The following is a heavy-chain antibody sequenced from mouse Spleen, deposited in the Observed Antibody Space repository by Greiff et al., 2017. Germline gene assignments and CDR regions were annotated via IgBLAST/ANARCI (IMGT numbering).Heavy chain of an antibody. CDR2: INPNNGGT. Sequence: EVQLQESGPELVKPGASVKIPCKASGYTFTDYNMDWVKQSHGKSLEWIGDINPNNGGTIYNQKFKGKATLTVDKSSSTAYMELRSLTSEDTAVYYCARKLTGDLYWYFDVWGAGTTVTVSS. D-gene: IGHD4-1*01. V-gene: IGHV1-18*01. CDR3: ARKLTGDLYWYFDV. CDR1: GYTFTDYN. J-gene: IGHJ1*01.